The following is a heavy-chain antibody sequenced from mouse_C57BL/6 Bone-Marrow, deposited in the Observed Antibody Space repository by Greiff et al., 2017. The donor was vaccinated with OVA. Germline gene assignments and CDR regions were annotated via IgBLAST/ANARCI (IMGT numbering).Heavy chain of an antibody. CDR3: ASYGERYAMDY. J-gene: IGHJ4*01. CDR1: GFSLTSYG. CDR2: IWSGGST. V-gene: IGHV2-2*01. Sequence: QVQLQQSGPGLVQPSQSLSITCTVSGFSLTSYGVHWVRQSPGKGLEWLGVIWSGGSTDYNAAFISRLSISKDNSKSQVFFKMNSLQADDTAIYYCASYGERYAMDYWGQGTSVTVSS. D-gene: IGHD2-13*01.